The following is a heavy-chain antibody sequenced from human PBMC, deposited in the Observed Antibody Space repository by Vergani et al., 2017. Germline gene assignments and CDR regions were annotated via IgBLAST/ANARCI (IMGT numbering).Heavy chain of an antibody. Sequence: EVQLVESGGGLVKPGGSLRLSCAASGFTFINAWMTWVRQAPGQGLEWVGRIKSKTDGGTTYYAAPVKGKFTISRDDSKNTLYLQMNSLKTEDTAVYYCASRRTLQREFDIWGQGTLVTVSS. CDR3: ASRRTLQREFDI. D-gene: IGHD5-24*01. CDR1: GFTFINAW. V-gene: IGHV3-15*01. CDR2: IKSKTDGGTT. J-gene: IGHJ4*02.